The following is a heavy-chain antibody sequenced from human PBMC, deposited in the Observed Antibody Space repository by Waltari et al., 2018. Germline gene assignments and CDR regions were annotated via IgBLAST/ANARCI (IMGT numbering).Heavy chain of an antibody. CDR1: GFTFSIYA. V-gene: IGHV3-30-3*01. CDR3: ASFNLGY. J-gene: IGHJ4*02. CDR2: ISYDGSNK. Sequence: QVQLVESGGGVVQPGRSLRLSCAASGFTFSIYAMYGVRQAPGKGLEWGAVISYDGSNKYYADSVKGRFTISRDNSKNTLYLQMNSLRAEDTAVYYCASFNLGYWGQGTLVTVSS.